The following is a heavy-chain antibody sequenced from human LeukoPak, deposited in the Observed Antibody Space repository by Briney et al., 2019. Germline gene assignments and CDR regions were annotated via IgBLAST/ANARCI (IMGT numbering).Heavy chain of an antibody. CDR2: IYTSGST. CDR1: GGSISSYY. Sequence: SETLSLTCTVSGGSISSYYWSWIRQPAGKGLEWIGRIYTSGSTNYNPSLKSRVTMSVDTSKNQFSLKLSYVTAADTAVYYCARVKRGRFLEWPKGNWFDPWGQGTLVTVSS. J-gene: IGHJ5*02. V-gene: IGHV4-4*07. CDR3: ARVKRGRFLEWPKGNWFDP. D-gene: IGHD3-3*01.